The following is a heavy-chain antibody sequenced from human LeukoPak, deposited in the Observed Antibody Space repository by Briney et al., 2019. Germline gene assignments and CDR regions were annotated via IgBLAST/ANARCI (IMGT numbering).Heavy chain of an antibody. CDR1: GGSISSTSYH. V-gene: IGHV4-39*02. CDR2: IYYSGTT. Sequence: SETLSLTCTVSGGSISSTSYHWGWIRQPPGKGLEWIGTIYYSGTTYYNPSLKSRVTMSVGTSKNQFSLRLSSVTAADTAVYHCARDFDYWGQGTLVTVSS. CDR3: ARDFDY. J-gene: IGHJ4*02.